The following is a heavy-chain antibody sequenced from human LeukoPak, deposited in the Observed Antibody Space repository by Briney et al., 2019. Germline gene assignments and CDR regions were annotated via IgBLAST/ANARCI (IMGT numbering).Heavy chain of an antibody. CDR1: GFTFSSEA. Sequence: GRSLRLSCAVSGFTFSSEAMGWVRQLPGGGLELGSNISPAGGTTYYAESMKGRFTISRDNSKSTLYLQMNSLRVEDTAVYYCTKVRSGSSSWALRVFDYWGQGALVTVSS. CDR2: ISPAGGTT. CDR3: TKVRSGSSSWALRVFDY. J-gene: IGHJ4*02. D-gene: IGHD6-13*01. V-gene: IGHV3-23*01.